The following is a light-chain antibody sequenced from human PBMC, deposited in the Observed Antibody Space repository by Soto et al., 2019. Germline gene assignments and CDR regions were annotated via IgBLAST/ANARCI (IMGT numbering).Light chain of an antibody. CDR1: QSIGTW. CDR3: QQYNSWT. Sequence: DIQMTQSPSTLSASVGDRVTITCRASQSIGTWLAWYHQKPGKAPKLLIYDASILESRVPSRFSGSGSGTEFTLTISSLQPDDFATYYCQQYNSWTFGQGTKVEIK. V-gene: IGKV1-5*01. J-gene: IGKJ1*01. CDR2: DAS.